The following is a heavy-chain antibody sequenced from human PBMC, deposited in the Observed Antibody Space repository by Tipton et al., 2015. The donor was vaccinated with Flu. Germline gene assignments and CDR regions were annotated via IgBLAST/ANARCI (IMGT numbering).Heavy chain of an antibody. V-gene: IGHV3-66*02. Sequence: SLRLSCEASGFTVSSFSMSWVRQTPGKGLEWVLFLYSGGSTYYSDSVKGRFTISRDNSKNTLSLQMNTLRPEDTAVYYCARVPGDTSPGWYFDLWGRGTLVTVSS. CDR3: ARVPGDTSPGWYFDL. CDR2: LYSGGST. CDR1: GFTVSSFS. J-gene: IGHJ2*01. D-gene: IGHD2-2*01.